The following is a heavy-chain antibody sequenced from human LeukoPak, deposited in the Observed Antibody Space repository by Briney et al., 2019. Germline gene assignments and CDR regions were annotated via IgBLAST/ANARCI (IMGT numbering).Heavy chain of an antibody. J-gene: IGHJ6*03. CDR1: GFTFDDYA. D-gene: IGHD3-3*01. Sequence: GGSLRLSCAASGFTFDDYAMHWVRQAPGKGLEWVSGISWNSGSIGYADSVKGRFTISRDNAKNSLYLQMNSLRAEDTAVYYCARLDFWSGYPSYYYYYYMDVWGKGTTVTVSS. CDR3: ARLDFWSGYPSYYYYYYMDV. CDR2: ISWNSGSI. V-gene: IGHV3-9*01.